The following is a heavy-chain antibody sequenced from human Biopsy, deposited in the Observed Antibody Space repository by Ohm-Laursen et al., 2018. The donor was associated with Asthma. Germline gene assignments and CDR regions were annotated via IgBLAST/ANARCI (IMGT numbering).Heavy chain of an antibody. Sequence: GSLRLSCTASGFTFSSYSMHWVRQAPGRGPEYVSFIATDGSNKFYADSAKGRFTVSRDNSKHTLYLHMTGLRADDTGVYYCVKDHSAGYYYFDDWGQGTLVTVPS. J-gene: IGHJ4*02. CDR2: IATDGSNK. D-gene: IGHD2-21*01. V-gene: IGHV3-64D*08. CDR3: VKDHSAGYYYFDD. CDR1: GFTFSSYS.